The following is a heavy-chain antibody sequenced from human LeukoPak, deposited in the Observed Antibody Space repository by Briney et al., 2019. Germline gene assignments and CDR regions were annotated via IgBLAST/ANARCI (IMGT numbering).Heavy chain of an antibody. J-gene: IGHJ4*02. Sequence: SDTLSLTCTVSGGSISSYYWSWIRQPPGKGLEWIGYIYYSGSTNYNPSLKSRVTISVDTSKNQFSLKLSSVTAADTAVYYCARGVTMVRGVITSFDYWGQGTLVTVSS. CDR1: GGSISSYY. V-gene: IGHV4-59*01. CDR2: IYYSGST. CDR3: ARGVTMVRGVITSFDY. D-gene: IGHD3-10*01.